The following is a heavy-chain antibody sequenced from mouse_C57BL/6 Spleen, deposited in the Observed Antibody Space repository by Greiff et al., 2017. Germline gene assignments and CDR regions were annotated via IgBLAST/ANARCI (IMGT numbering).Heavy chain of an antibody. CDR2: IYPGDGDT. D-gene: IGHD1-1*01. J-gene: IGHJ3*01. Sequence: QVQLQQPGPELVKPGASVKISCKASGYAFSSSWMNWVKQRPGKGLEWIGRIYPGDGDTNYNGKFKGKATLTADKSSSTAYMQLSSLTSEDSAVYFCARYYYGSSEGFAYWGQGTLVTVSA. V-gene: IGHV1-82*01. CDR3: ARYYYGSSEGFAY. CDR1: GYAFSSSW.